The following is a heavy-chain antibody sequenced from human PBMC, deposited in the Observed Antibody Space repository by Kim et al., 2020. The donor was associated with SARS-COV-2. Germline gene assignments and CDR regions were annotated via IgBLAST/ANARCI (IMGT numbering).Heavy chain of an antibody. V-gene: IGHV3-23*03. J-gene: IGHJ4*02. CDR2: IYSGGSST. CDR3: AKAPAADYFDY. CDR1: GFTFSSYA. D-gene: IGHD6-13*01. Sequence: GGSLRLSCAASGFTFSSYAMSWVRQAPGKGLEWVSVIYSGGSSTYYADSVKGRFTISRDNSKNTLYLQMNSLRAEDTAVYYCAKAPAADYFDYWGQGTLVTVSS.